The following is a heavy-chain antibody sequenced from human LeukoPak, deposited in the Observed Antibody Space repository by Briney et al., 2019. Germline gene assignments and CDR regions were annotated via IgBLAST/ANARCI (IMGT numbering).Heavy chain of an antibody. CDR1: GGTFSSYA. V-gene: IGHV1-69*05. Sequence: SVKVSCKASGGTFSSYAISWVRQAPGQGLEWMGGIIPIFGTANYAQRFQGRVTITTDESTSTAYMELSSLRSEDTAVYYCARDYLGYSGSWGQGTLVTVSS. D-gene: IGHD1-26*01. CDR3: ARDYLGYSGS. J-gene: IGHJ4*02. CDR2: IIPIFGTA.